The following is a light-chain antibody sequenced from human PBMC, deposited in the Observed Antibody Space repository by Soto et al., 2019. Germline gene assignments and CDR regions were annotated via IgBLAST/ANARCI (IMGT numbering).Light chain of an antibody. V-gene: IGLV1-40*01. J-gene: IGLJ2*01. CDR1: SSNIGAGYD. CDR2: GNS. Sequence: QSVLTQPPSVSGAPGQRVTFSCTGSSSNIGAGYDVHWYQQLPGTAPKLLIYGNSNRPSGVPDRFSGSKSGTSASLAITGLQAEDEADYCCQSYDSSLSGVVFGGGTKLTVL. CDR3: QSYDSSLSGVV.